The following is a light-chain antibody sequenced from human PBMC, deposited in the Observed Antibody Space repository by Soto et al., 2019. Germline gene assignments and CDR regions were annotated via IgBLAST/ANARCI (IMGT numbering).Light chain of an antibody. CDR3: QQRYNWPLN. J-gene: IGKJ4*01. Sequence: EIVMTQSPATLSVSPGERATLSCRASQSVSSNLAWYQQKPGQAPRLLIYGASTRATGIPARFSGSGSGTEFTLTISSLQSEDFAVYYCQQRYNWPLNFGGGTKVEI. CDR1: QSVSSN. V-gene: IGKV3-15*01. CDR2: GAS.